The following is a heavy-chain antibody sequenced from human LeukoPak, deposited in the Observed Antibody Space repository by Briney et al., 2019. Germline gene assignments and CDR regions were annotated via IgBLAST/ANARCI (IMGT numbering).Heavy chain of an antibody. CDR1: GSSVDNYA. J-gene: IGHJ6*02. Sequence: GASLRLSCAVSGSSVDNYAMSWVRQAPGKGLEWVSVISGGATYYADSVKGRFIISGDNSKNTLHLQMNSLRADDTAVYYCAKRAAHYYGLDVWGQGTTVTVSS. D-gene: IGHD6-13*01. CDR2: ISGGAT. V-gene: IGHV3-23*01. CDR3: AKRAAHYYGLDV.